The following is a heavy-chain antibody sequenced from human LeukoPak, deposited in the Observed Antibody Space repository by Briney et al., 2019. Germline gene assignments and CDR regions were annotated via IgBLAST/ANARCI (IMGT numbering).Heavy chain of an antibody. CDR1: GGSFSGHY. CDR3: ARGHSVYYGSGSYPIRPDLYYYYYGMDV. Sequence: PSETLSLTCGVYGGSFSGHYWSWIRQPPGKGLEGIGENNDSGSSNYNPSLKSRVTISVDTSKNQFSLKLSSVTAADTAVYYCARGHSVYYGSGSYPIRPDLYYYYYGMDVWGQGTTVTVSS. D-gene: IGHD3-10*01. J-gene: IGHJ6*02. CDR2: NNDSGSS. V-gene: IGHV4-34*01.